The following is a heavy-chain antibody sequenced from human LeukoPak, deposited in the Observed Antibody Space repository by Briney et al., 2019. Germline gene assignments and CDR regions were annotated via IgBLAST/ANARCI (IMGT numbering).Heavy chain of an antibody. J-gene: IGHJ4*02. CDR1: GFTFSSYA. D-gene: IGHD2-2*01. CDR2: IKHDGSDK. Sequence: GGSLRLSCAASGFTFSSYAMSWVRQAPGKGLEWVANIKHDGSDKYYVDSVKGRFTISRDNAKNSLYLQMDSLRVEDTAVYYCARPSAPDWGQGTLVTVSS. CDR3: ARPSAPD. V-gene: IGHV3-7*01.